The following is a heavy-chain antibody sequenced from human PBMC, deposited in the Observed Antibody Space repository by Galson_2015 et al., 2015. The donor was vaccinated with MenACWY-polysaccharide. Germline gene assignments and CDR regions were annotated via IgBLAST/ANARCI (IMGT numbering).Heavy chain of an antibody. Sequence: SLRLSCAVSEFTFNTYAMTWVRQAPGKGLEWVATISGSGFSIHHADSVKGRFTISRDNSKNTVFLLMNNLKAADTAVYYCARNTSQAAGSAPIYYGWDVWALGTTVAVSS. CDR2: ISGSGFSI. CDR1: EFTFNTYA. J-gene: IGHJ6*02. D-gene: IGHD2-2*01. V-gene: IGHV3-23*01. CDR3: ARNTSQAAGSAPIYYGWDV.